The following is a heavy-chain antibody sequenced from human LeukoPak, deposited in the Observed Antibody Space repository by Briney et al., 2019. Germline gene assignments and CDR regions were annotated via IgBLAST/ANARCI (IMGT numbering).Heavy chain of an antibody. J-gene: IGHJ4*02. V-gene: IGHV4-61*01. CDR2: IYYSGST. Sequence: SETLSLTCTVSGGSVSSGSYYWSWIRQPPGKGLEWIGYIYYSGSTNYNPSLKSRVTISVDTSKNQFSLKLSSVTAADTAVYYCARVLVRGVIDYWGQGTLVTVSS. CDR1: GGSVSSGSYY. CDR3: ARVLVRGVIDY. D-gene: IGHD3-10*01.